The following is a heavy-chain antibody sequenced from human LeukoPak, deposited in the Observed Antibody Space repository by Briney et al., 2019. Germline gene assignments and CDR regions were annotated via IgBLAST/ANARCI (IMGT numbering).Heavy chain of an antibody. Sequence: ASVKVSCKASGGTFSSYAISWVRQAPGQGLEWMGGIIPIFGTANYAQKFQGRVTITTDESTSTAYMGLSSLRSEDTAVYYCATEDSSSWYKSSNYWGQGTLVTVSS. CDR3: ATEDSSSWYKSSNY. V-gene: IGHV1-69*05. J-gene: IGHJ4*02. D-gene: IGHD6-13*01. CDR2: IIPIFGTA. CDR1: GGTFSSYA.